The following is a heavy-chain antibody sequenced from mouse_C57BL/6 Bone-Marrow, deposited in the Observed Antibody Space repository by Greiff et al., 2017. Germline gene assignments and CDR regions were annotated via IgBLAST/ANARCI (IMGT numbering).Heavy chain of an antibody. CDR1: GYSFTDYN. CDR3: ARYNYGYPYYYAMDY. J-gene: IGHJ4*01. Sequence: VQLQQSGPELVKPGASVKISCKASGYSFTDYNMNWVKQSKGKSLEWVAVIIPNYGTTCYTKKVKGQVTLTVDQSSSTAYMQLNSLTSEDSAVYYCARYNYGYPYYYAMDYWGQGTSVTVAS. D-gene: IGHD2-2*01. V-gene: IGHV1-39*01. CDR2: IIPNYGTT.